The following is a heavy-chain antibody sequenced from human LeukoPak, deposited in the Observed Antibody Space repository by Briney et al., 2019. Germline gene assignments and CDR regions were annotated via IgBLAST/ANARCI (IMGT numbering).Heavy chain of an antibody. D-gene: IGHD4-17*01. CDR3: ARDYGDDYDAFDI. Sequence: SETLSLTCSVSGGSISNNSYYWGWIRQPPGKGLEWIGSLFYRGRTHYNPSLKSRVAISVDTSKNQFSLKVTSVTAADTAVYYCARDYGDDYDAFDIWGQGTMVTVSS. V-gene: IGHV4-39*07. CDR2: LFYRGRT. J-gene: IGHJ3*02. CDR1: GGSISNNSYY.